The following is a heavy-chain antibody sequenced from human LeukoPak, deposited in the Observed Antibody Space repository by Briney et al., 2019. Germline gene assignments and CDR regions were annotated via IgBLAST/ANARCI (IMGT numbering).Heavy chain of an antibody. Sequence: ASLKVSCKASGYTFTSYGISWGRQAPGQGLERMGWISAYNGNTNYAQKLQGRVTMTTDTSTSTAYMELRSLRSDDTAVYYCARLFSSWQKVELTFDYWGQGTLVTVSS. D-gene: IGHD6-13*01. CDR3: ARLFSSWQKVELTFDY. CDR1: GYTFTSYG. CDR2: ISAYNGNT. V-gene: IGHV1-18*01. J-gene: IGHJ4*02.